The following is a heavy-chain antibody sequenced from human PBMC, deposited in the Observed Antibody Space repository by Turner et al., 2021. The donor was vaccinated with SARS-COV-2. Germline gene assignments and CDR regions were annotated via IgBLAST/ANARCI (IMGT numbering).Heavy chain of an antibody. V-gene: IGHV1-24*01. CDR1: GHTLTELS. J-gene: IGHJ4*02. Sequence: QAHLVQSGAEVKKPGASVKVSCKVSGHTLTELSMHWVRQAPGKGLEWMGGFDPEDGETIYAQKFQGRVTMTEDTSTDTAYMELSSLRSEDTAVYYCATGYAYCGGDCSIHYWGQGTLVTVSS. D-gene: IGHD2-21*02. CDR3: ATGYAYCGGDCSIHY. CDR2: FDPEDGET.